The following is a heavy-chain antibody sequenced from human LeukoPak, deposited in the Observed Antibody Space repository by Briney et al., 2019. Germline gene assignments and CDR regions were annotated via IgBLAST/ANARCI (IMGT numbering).Heavy chain of an antibody. V-gene: IGHV4-59*08. CDR1: GGSISSYY. Sequence: PSETLSLTCTVSGGSISSYYWSWIRQPPGKGLEWIGYIYYSGSTIYNPSLKSRVTISVDTSRNQCSLKLSSVTAADTAVYYCAATSSGPTGRSFDYWGQGTLVTVSS. D-gene: IGHD3-22*01. CDR2: IYYSGST. J-gene: IGHJ4*02. CDR3: AATSSGPTGRSFDY.